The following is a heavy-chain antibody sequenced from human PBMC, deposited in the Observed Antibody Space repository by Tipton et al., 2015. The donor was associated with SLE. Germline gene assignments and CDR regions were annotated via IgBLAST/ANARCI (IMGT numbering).Heavy chain of an antibody. Sequence: TLSLTCTVSGGSISSHYWSWIRQPPGKGLEWIGYIYYSGSTNYNPSLKSRVTISVDTSKNQFSLKLSSVTAADTAVYYCARERGLIVGATDDAFDIWGQGTMVTVSS. V-gene: IGHV4-59*11. CDR2: IYYSGST. CDR1: GGSISSHY. CDR3: ARERGLIVGATDDAFDI. D-gene: IGHD1-26*01. J-gene: IGHJ3*02.